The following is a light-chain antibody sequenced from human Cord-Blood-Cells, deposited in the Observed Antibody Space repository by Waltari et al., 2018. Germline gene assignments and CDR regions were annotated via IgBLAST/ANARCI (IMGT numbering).Light chain of an antibody. CDR3: QAWHSSTWV. CDR2: QDS. Sequence: SYELTQPPSVSVSPGQTASITCSGDKLGDKYACWYQKKPGQSPVLVIYQDSKRPSGIPERFSGSNSGNTATLTISGTQAMDEADYYCQAWHSSTWVFGGGTKRTVL. CDR1: KLGDKY. V-gene: IGLV3-1*01. J-gene: IGLJ3*02.